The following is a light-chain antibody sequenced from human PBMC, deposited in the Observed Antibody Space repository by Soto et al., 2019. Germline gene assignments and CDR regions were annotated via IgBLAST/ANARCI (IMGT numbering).Light chain of an antibody. CDR2: DAS. Sequence: EIVLTQSPATLSLSPGERATLSCRASQSIGRFLAWYQHKPGQAPRLLIYDASNRATGIPARFSASGSETDFTLTISSLELEDFAVYYCQQRSSRPTFGQGTRLEI. J-gene: IGKJ5*01. CDR1: QSIGRF. CDR3: QQRSSRPT. V-gene: IGKV3-11*01.